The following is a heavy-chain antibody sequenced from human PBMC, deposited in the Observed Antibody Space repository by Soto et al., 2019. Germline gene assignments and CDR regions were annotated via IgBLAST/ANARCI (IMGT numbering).Heavy chain of an antibody. D-gene: IGHD2-2*02. CDR3: ARVRRCSNTSCYTSPNYYYYGIGV. J-gene: IGHJ6*02. CDR1: GGSFSGYY. Sequence: SVTLSLTCAVYGGSFSGYYWSWIRQPPGRGLEWIWEINHSGSTNYNPSLKIRVTILVDTSKNGCSLMLSSLTTQDTALYYCARVRRCSNTSCYTSPNYYYYGIGVWGQGTTVTVSS. V-gene: IGHV4-34*01. CDR2: INHSGST.